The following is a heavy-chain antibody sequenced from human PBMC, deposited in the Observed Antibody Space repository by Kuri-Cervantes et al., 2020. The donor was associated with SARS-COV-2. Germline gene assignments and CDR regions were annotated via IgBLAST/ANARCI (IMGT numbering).Heavy chain of an antibody. CDR2: ISSNGGST. CDR1: GFTFSSYA. D-gene: IGHD2-15*01. Sequence: GGSLSLTCAASGFTFSSYAMHWVRQAPGKGLEYVSAISSNGGSTYYADSVKGRFTISRDNSKNTLYLQMNSLRAEDTAVYYCAKDQHGIVVVVAAIDYWGQGTLVTVSS. CDR3: AKDQHGIVVVVAAIDY. V-gene: IGHV3-64*02. J-gene: IGHJ4*02.